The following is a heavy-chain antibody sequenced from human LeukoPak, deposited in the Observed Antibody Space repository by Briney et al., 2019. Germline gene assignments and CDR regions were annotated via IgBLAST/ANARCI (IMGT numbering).Heavy chain of an antibody. D-gene: IGHD2-15*01. Sequence: SETLSLTCAVYGGSFSGYYWSWIRQAPGKGLEWIGEINHSGNTNYNPPLKSRVTISLDTSKNQFSLKLNSVTAADTAVYYCVTEPGYCTGGRCYGGWFDPWGQGTLVTVSS. CDR1: GGSFSGYY. J-gene: IGHJ5*02. V-gene: IGHV4-34*01. CDR3: VTEPGYCTGGRCYGGWFDP. CDR2: INHSGNT.